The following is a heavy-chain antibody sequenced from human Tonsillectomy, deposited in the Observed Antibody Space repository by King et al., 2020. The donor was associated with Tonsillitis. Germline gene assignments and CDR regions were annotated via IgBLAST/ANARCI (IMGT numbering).Heavy chain of an antibody. D-gene: IGHD6-19*01. Sequence: VQLVESGGGVVQPGRSLRLSCAAAVFTFSIHGMHWVRQAPGKGLEWGAAISYDGSNKYYADFVKGRFTIARDNSKNTLYRQMNSLRAEDTAVYYCAKEPRPVAGAEYFQHWGQGTLVTVSS. CDR2: ISYDGSNK. V-gene: IGHV3-30*18. CDR1: VFTFSIHG. J-gene: IGHJ1*01. CDR3: AKEPRPVAGAEYFQH.